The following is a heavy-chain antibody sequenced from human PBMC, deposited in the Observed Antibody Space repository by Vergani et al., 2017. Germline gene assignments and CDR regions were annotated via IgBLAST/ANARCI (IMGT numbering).Heavy chain of an antibody. J-gene: IGHJ5*02. CDR3: ARHSTVEWLVKLGWIDP. Sequence: QLQLQESGPGLVKPSATLSLPCSVSGASLRSSNYYWGWIRQPPGKGLEWIASIYYSGSTYYNPSLKSRVTISVDTSKNQFSLKLSSVTAADTAVYFCARHSTVEWLVKLGWIDPGGQGILVTVSS. CDR2: IYYSGST. V-gene: IGHV4-39*01. CDR1: GASLRSSNYY. D-gene: IGHD6-19*01.